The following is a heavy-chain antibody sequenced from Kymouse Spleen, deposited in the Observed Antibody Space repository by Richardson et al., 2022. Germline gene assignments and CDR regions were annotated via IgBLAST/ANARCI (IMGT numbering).Heavy chain of an antibody. CDR1: GFTFSSYG. CDR3: AKDQVLLWFGELLGYYYYGMDV. V-gene: IGHV3-30*18. J-gene: IGHJ6*02. CDR2: ISYDGSNK. Sequence: QVQLVESGGGVVQPGRSLRLSCAASGFTFSSYGMHWVRQAPGKGLEWVAVISYDGSNKYYADSVKGRFTISRDNSKNTLYLQMNSLRAEDTAVYYCAKDQVLLWFGELLGYYYYGMDVWGQGTTVTVSS. D-gene: IGHD3-10*01.